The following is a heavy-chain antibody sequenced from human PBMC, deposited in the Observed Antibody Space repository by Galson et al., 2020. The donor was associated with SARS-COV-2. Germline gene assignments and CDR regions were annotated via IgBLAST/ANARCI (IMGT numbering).Heavy chain of an antibody. J-gene: IGHJ6*03. CDR1: TITSYA. D-gene: IGHD2-2*01. Sequence: TITSYAMNWVRQAPAQALKCTEWINTNTETQTYAHRHTRRFVFSLDTSVSTAYLQISSLKAEDTAVYYCARAEEGIVVVPAAIGRDYYYYMDVWGKGTTVTVSS. V-gene: IGHV7-4-1*02. CDR2: INTNTETQ. CDR3: ARAEEGIVVVPAAIGRDYYYYMDV.